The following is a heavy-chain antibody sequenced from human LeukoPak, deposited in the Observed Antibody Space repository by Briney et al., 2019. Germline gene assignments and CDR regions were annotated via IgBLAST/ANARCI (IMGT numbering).Heavy chain of an antibody. Sequence: GGSLRLSCAASGFTFSSYWMHWVRQAPGKGPVWVARTNRDGSSTAYADSVKGRFTISKDNAKNSLYLQMNSLRAEDTAVYYCARGRGYCSSTSCYFFGFDYWGQGTLVTVSS. CDR2: TNRDGSST. CDR3: ARGRGYCSSTSCYFFGFDY. D-gene: IGHD2-2*01. V-gene: IGHV3-74*01. J-gene: IGHJ4*02. CDR1: GFTFSSYW.